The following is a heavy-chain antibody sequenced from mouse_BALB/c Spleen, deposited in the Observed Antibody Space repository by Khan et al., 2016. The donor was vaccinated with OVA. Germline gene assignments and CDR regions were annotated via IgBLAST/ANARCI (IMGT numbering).Heavy chain of an antibody. CDR1: GYTFTSYW. Sequence: VQLQQSGAELVKAGASVKMSCKASGYTFTSYWMHWVKQRLGQGLEWFAETNPTNGRTYYNEKFKSKATLTVDKSSSAAYMLLSGPTFEASADFYSARIKKIGATYFDYWGQGTTLTVSS. CDR3: ARIKKIGATYFDY. V-gene: IGHV1S81*02. CDR2: TNPTNGRT. J-gene: IGHJ2*01. D-gene: IGHD1-1*01.